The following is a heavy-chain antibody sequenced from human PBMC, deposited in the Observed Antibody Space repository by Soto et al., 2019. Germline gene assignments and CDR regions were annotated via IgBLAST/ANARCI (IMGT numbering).Heavy chain of an antibody. D-gene: IGHD2-15*01. J-gene: IGHJ5*01. V-gene: IGHV4-30-4*01. CDR2: TYKSATT. Sequence: QVQLLESGPGLVKPSQTLSLTCSVSGDSISTVDYFWAWIRQPPGRALEYIGYTYKSATTYYNPSFESRVAIPLDTSKSQFSLNVTSVTAADTAVYFCARGRYCLSGRCFPNWFDSWGQGTLVSVSS. CDR3: ARGRYCLSGRCFPNWFDS. CDR1: GDSISTVDYF.